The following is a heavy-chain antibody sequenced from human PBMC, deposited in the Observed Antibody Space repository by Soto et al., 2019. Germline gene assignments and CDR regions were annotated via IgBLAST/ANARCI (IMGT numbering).Heavy chain of an antibody. CDR3: ARGGSYFLVHGY. J-gene: IGHJ4*02. CDR2: INPSGGST. V-gene: IGHV1-46*01. Sequence: QVQLVQSGAEVKKPGASVKVSCKASGYTFTSYYMHWVRQAPGQGLEWMGIINPSGGSTSYAQKFQGRGTMTRDPSTSTGYMELSSMRSEDTAVYYCARGGSYFLVHGYWGQGTLVTVSS. D-gene: IGHD1-26*01. CDR1: GYTFTSYY.